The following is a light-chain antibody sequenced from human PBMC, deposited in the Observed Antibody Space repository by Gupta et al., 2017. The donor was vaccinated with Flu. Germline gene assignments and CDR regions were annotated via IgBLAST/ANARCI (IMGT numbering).Light chain of an antibody. CDR3: CSYGGSSTWV. CDR1: SSDVGSFNL. Sequence: QSALTQPASVSGSPGQSITISCTGTSSDVGSFNLVSWYQHHPGKAPKLIIYEVTKRPSGLSNRLSGSKSGNTASLTIFGLRAEDEGDYYCCSYGGSSTWVFGGGTRLTVL. J-gene: IGLJ3*02. V-gene: IGLV2-23*02. CDR2: EVT.